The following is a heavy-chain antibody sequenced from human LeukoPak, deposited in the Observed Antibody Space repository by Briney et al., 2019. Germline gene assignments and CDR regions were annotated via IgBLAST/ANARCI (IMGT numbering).Heavy chain of an antibody. CDR3: ARDMVKGAPDYLDY. CDR1: GFIFSSHA. D-gene: IGHD3-10*01. V-gene: IGHV3-30*04. Sequence: GGSLRLSCAASGFIFSSHAMQSVRQAPGNGLGWVRVIGYDGNEQNYADSVRGRFTISRDDSKNTLFQQMDSLKTEDTALYYCARDMVKGAPDYLDYWGQGTLVTVSS. CDR2: IGYDGNEQ. J-gene: IGHJ4*02.